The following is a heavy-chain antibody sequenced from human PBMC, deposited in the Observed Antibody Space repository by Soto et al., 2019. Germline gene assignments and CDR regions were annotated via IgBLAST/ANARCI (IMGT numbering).Heavy chain of an antibody. CDR2: IYPGDPDT. CDR1: GYTFTSYW. V-gene: IGHV5-51*01. Sequence: GESLKISCKGSGYTFTSYWIGWVRQMPGEGLESLGVIYPGDPDTRYSPSFQGQVTISADKSINTAYLQWGSLKASDSAIYYCARSAGNAGRFSDYWGQGTLVTVSS. D-gene: IGHD3-10*01. J-gene: IGHJ4*02. CDR3: ARSAGNAGRFSDY.